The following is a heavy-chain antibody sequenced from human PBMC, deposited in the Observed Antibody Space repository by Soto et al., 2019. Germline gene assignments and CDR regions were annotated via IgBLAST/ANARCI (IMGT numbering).Heavy chain of an antibody. Sequence: QITLKESGPTLVEPTQTLTLTCTFSELSLSTSGVGVGWIRQPPGKALEWLALIYWDDDKRYSPSLKSRLTITKVTSNNQVVLTMTNMDPVVTATYYCVHSHVLRWFGFDSWGQGTLVTVPS. D-gene: IGHD3-10*01. CDR1: ELSLSTSGVG. CDR2: IYWDDDK. V-gene: IGHV2-5*02. CDR3: VHSHVLRWFGFDS. J-gene: IGHJ4*02.